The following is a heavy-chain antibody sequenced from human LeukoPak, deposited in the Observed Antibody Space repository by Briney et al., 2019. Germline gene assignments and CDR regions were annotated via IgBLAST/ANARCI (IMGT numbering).Heavy chain of an antibody. CDR1: GGSISSYY. Sequence: SETLSLTCTVSGGSISSYYWSWIRQPPGKGLEWIGYIYYSGSTNYNPSLKSRVTISVDTSKNQFSLKLSSVTAADTAVYYCARDPPPQSITMIVALDYWGQGTLVTVSS. J-gene: IGHJ4*02. CDR2: IYYSGST. CDR3: ARDPPPQSITMIVALDY. D-gene: IGHD3-22*01. V-gene: IGHV4-59*01.